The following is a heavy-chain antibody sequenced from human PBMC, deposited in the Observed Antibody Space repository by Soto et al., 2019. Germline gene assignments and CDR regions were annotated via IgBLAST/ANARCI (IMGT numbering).Heavy chain of an antibody. V-gene: IGHV1-18*01. CDR3: ARGSTLYCSGGSCYYFDY. D-gene: IGHD2-15*01. J-gene: IGHJ4*02. Sequence: GASVKVSCKASGYTFTSYGISWVRQAPGQGLEWMGWISAYNGNTNYARKLQGRVTMTTDTSTSTAYMELRSLRSDDTAVYYCARGSTLYCSGGSCYYFDYWGQGTLVTVSS. CDR1: GYTFTSYG. CDR2: ISAYNGNT.